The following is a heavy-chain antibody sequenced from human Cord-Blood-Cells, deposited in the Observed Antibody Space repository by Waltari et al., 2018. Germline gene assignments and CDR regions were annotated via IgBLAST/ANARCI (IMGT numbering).Heavy chain of an antibody. Sequence: QVQLVESGGGVVQPGRSLRLSCAASGFTFSSYGMHWVRQAPGKGLEWVAVISYDGSKKYYADSVKGRFTISRDNSKNTLYLQMNSLRAEDTAVYYCAKENSSSSFFAFDIWGQGTMVTVSS. CDR2: ISYDGSKK. J-gene: IGHJ3*02. D-gene: IGHD6-6*01. CDR3: AKENSSSSFFAFDI. CDR1: GFTFSSYG. V-gene: IGHV3-30*18.